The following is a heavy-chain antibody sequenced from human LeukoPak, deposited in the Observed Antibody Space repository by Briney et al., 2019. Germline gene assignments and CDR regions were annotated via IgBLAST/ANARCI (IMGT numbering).Heavy chain of an antibody. CDR3: ARDPRRGGGTTAPP. J-gene: IGHJ5*02. Sequence: GSSVKVSCKACGGTFRSYAISWVRQAPGQALEWMGGIIPLFCNANYAQKCQGRVTITADESTSTAYMELISLRAEDTAAYYCARDPRRGGGTTAPPWGQGTLVTVSS. V-gene: IGHV1-69*01. D-gene: IGHD4-17*01. CDR1: GGTFRSYA. CDR2: IIPLFCNA.